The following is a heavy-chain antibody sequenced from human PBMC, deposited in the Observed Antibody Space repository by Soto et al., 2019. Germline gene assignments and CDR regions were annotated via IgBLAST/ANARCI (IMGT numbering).Heavy chain of an antibody. CDR3: AIHRGSYSTNGVCYTLGGYYFDY. Sequence: QVPLVQSGAEVKKPGASVKVSCKVSGYTLTELSMHWVRQAPGRGLEWMGGFDPEDGETIYAQKFQGRVTMTEDTSTDTAYMELSSLRSEDTAVYYCAIHRGSYSTNGVCYTLGGYYFDYWGQGTLVTVSS. CDR1: GYTLTELS. D-gene: IGHD2-8*01. V-gene: IGHV1-24*01. CDR2: FDPEDGET. J-gene: IGHJ4*02.